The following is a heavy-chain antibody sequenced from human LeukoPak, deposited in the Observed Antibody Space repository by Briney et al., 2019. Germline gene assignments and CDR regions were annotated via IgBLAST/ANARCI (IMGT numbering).Heavy chain of an antibody. CDR1: GFTFDDYA. J-gene: IGHJ4*02. CDR2: ISWNGGSI. V-gene: IGHV3-9*01. Sequence: GGSLRLSCAASGFTFDDYAMQWVRQAPGKGLEWVSGISWNGGSIGYADSVKGRFTISRDNAKNSPYLQMNSLRAEDTALYYCAKDTYSTPLTGFDHWGQGTLVTVSS. D-gene: IGHD6-13*01. CDR3: AKDTYSTPLTGFDH.